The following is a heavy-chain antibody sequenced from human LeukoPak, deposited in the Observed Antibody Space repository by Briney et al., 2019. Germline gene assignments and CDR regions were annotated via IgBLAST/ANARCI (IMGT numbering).Heavy chain of an antibody. J-gene: IGHJ3*02. V-gene: IGHV4-39*01. CDR2: YYYSGST. CDR3: ANYCSSSSCHTRRAFDI. D-gene: IGHD2-2*02. Sequence: AETLSLTCTVSGGSISSCSYHWGWIRQPPGQGLEWVVCYYYSGSTYYSPSLKSRVAISVDTSKNQFSLKLSSVTAADTAVYYCANYCSSSSCHTRRAFDIWGQGTMVTVSS. CDR1: GGSISSCSYH.